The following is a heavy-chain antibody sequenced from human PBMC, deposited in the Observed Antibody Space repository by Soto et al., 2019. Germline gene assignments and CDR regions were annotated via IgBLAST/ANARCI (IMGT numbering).Heavy chain of an antibody. CDR2: IRSKAYGGTT. CDR3: TRDCSSTSCYHRLNWFDP. J-gene: IGHJ5*02. Sequence: GVLRLSCTASGFTFGDYAMSWFRQAPVKGLEWVGFIRSKAYGGTTEYAASVKGRFTISRDDSKSIAYLQMNSLKTEDTAVYYCTRDCSSTSCYHRLNWFDPWGQGTMVTLSS. V-gene: IGHV3-49*03. D-gene: IGHD2-2*01. CDR1: GFTFGDYA.